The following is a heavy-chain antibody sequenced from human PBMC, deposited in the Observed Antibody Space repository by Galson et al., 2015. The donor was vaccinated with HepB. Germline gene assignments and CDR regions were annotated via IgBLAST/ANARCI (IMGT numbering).Heavy chain of an antibody. J-gene: IGHJ4*02. V-gene: IGHV3-53*01. CDR3: VRLTLAGGFDY. Sequence: SLRLSCAASGFSVNTYYMSWVRQAPGEGLEWVSVIFSGGSTYYKDSMKGRFTISRDNSKNTLYLQMNSLRAEDTAVYYGVRLTLAGGFDYWGRGTLVTVSS. CDR2: IFSGGST. D-gene: IGHD6-13*01. CDR1: GFSVNTYY.